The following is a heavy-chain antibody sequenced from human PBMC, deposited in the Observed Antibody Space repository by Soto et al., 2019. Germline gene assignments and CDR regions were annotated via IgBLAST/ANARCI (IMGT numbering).Heavy chain of an antibody. J-gene: IGHJ4*02. CDR2: SYYSGST. CDR1: GASIRSYY. CDR3: ARDQNGSPHFDY. Sequence: SETLSLTCTVSGASIRSYYWSWIRQPPGKGLEWIGFSYYSGSTNYNPSLKSRVTISVDTSKNQFSLKLTSVTAADTAVYYCARDQNGSPHFDYWGQGTLVTVSS. V-gene: IGHV4-59*01. D-gene: IGHD1-26*01.